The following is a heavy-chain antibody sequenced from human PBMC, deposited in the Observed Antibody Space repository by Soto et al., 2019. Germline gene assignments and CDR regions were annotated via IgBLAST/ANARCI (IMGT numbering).Heavy chain of an antibody. J-gene: IGHJ4*02. CDR1: GGSISSSSYY. D-gene: IGHD3-22*01. CDR2: IYYSGNT. V-gene: IGHV4-39*01. Sequence: QLQLQESGPGLVKPSETLSLTCTVSGGSISSSSYYWGWIRQPPGKGLEWIGSIYYSGNTYYNPSLKSRVTISVDTSKNQFSLKLSSVTAADTAVYYCATSNYYYMGRLDYWGQGTLVTVSS. CDR3: ATSNYYYMGRLDY.